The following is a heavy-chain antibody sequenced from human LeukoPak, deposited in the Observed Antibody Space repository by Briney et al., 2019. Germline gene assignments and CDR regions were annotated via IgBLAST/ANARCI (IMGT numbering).Heavy chain of an antibody. CDR3: ARKGGYDFWSAVMDV. V-gene: IGHV3-21*01. CDR2: ISSSSSYI. Sequence: GGALRVSCVASGFTFSSYSMNGVRQAPGKGGEWVSSISSSSSYIYYADSVKDRFTISRDNAKKSLYLQMNSRRAEDTAVYYCARKGGYDFWSAVMDVWGQGTTVTVSS. D-gene: IGHD3-3*01. J-gene: IGHJ6*02. CDR1: GFTFSSYS.